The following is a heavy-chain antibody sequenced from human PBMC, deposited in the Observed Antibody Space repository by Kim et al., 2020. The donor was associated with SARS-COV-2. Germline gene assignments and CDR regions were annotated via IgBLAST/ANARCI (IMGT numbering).Heavy chain of an antibody. CDR3: AKMEILWFGAFSFGMDV. J-gene: IGHJ6*02. CDR1: GFTFNNYA. CDR2: ISCDGGST. V-gene: IGHV3-43*02. Sequence: GGSLRLSCAASGFTFNNYAMHWVRQAPGKGLEWVSVISCDGGSTYYADSVKGRFTISRDNSKNSLYLQMNSLRTEDTAMYYCAKMEILWFGAFSFGMDVRGQGTTVTVSS. D-gene: IGHD3-10*01.